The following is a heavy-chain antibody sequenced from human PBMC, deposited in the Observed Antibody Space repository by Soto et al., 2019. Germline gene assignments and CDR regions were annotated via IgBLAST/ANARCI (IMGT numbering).Heavy chain of an antibody. V-gene: IGHV1-18*01. CDR2: ISAYNGNT. CDR3: ARERGGYDILTGWNYYYYGMDV. Sequence: ASVKVSCKASGYTFTSYGISWVRQAPGQGLEWMGWISAYNGNTNYAQKLQGRVTMTTDTSTSTAYMELRSLRSDDTAVYYCARERGGYDILTGWNYYYYGMDVWGQGTTVTVS. J-gene: IGHJ6*02. D-gene: IGHD3-9*01. CDR1: GYTFTSYG.